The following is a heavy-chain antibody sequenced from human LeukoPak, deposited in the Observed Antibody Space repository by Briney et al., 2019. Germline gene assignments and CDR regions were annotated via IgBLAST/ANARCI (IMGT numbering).Heavy chain of an antibody. J-gene: IGHJ4*01. Sequence: PGGSLRLSCAASGFAFSSYAMSWVRQAPGKGLEWVSLINDSGGNTYYADSVKGRFTISRDNSKNTLFLQMSSLRAEDTAVYYCAKTSARIRGRSFDYWGHGTLVPSPQ. CDR2: INDSGGNT. D-gene: IGHD2/OR15-2a*01. CDR3: AKTSARIRGRSFDY. CDR1: GFAFSSYA. V-gene: IGHV3-23*01.